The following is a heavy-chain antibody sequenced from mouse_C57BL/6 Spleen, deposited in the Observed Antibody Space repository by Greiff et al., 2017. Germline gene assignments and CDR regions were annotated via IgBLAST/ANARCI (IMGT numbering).Heavy chain of an antibody. CDR3: ARSGGSSSFAY. Sequence: VQLQQSGPELVKPGASVKISCKASGYTFTDYYMNWVKQSHGKSLEWIGDINPNNGGTRYNQKFKGKATLTVAKSSSTAYMELRSLTSEDSAVYYCARSGGSSSFAYWGQGTLVTVSA. CDR1: GYTFTDYY. J-gene: IGHJ3*01. D-gene: IGHD1-1*01. CDR2: INPNNGGT. V-gene: IGHV1-26*01.